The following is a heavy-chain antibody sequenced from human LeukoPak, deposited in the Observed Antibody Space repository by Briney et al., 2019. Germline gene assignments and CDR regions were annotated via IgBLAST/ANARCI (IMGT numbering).Heavy chain of an antibody. CDR3: AKSAYLRFGELLSPFDY. CDR1: GFTVSSNY. Sequence: GGSLRLSCAASGFTVSSNYMSWVRQAPGKGLEWVSVIYSGGSTYYADSVKGRFTISRDNSKNTLYLQMNSLRAEDTAVYYCAKSAYLRFGELLSPFDYWGQGTLVTVSS. D-gene: IGHD3-10*01. CDR2: IYSGGST. V-gene: IGHV3-53*01. J-gene: IGHJ4*02.